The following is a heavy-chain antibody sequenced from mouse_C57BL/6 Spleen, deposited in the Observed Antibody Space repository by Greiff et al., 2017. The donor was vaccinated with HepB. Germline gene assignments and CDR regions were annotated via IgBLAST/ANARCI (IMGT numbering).Heavy chain of an antibody. V-gene: IGHV1-9*01. Sequence: QVQLQQSGAELMKPGASVKLSCKATGYTFTGYWIEWVKQRPGHGLEWIGERLPGSGRTNYNEKFKGKATFTADTSSHTAYMQLSSLTTEDSAIYYCAHQRSNYLGGGYFDVWGTGTTVTVSS. CDR2: RLPGSGRT. CDR1: GYTFTGYW. D-gene: IGHD2-5*01. J-gene: IGHJ1*03. CDR3: AHQRSNYLGGGYFDV.